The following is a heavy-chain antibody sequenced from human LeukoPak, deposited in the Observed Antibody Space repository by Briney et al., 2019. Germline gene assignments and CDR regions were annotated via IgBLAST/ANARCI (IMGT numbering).Heavy chain of an antibody. CDR2: INPNSGGT. V-gene: IGHV1-2*06. Sequence: GASVKVSCKASGYTFTRYYMHWVRQAPGQGLEWMGRINPNSGGTNYAQKFQGRVTMTRETSISTDYMELSRLRSDDTAVYFCAIKIEYSSLTWGQGTRVTVSS. CDR1: GYTFTRYY. J-gene: IGHJ5*02. CDR3: AIKIEYSSLT. D-gene: IGHD6-6*01.